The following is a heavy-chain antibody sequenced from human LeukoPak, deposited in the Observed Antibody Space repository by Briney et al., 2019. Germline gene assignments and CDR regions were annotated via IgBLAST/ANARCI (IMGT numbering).Heavy chain of an antibody. V-gene: IGHV1-46*03. CDR3: VRDNSRNSRGWWFDP. CDR2: INPSGTST. CDR1: GFTFTNYY. Sequence: ASVEVSCKASGFTFTNYYMHWVRQAPGQGLEWLGIINPSGTSTNYAQKFRGRVTMTRDTSTSTVYMELSSLRSEDTAVYYCVRDNSRNSRGWWFDPWGQGTLVTVSS. J-gene: IGHJ5*02. D-gene: IGHD2/OR15-2a*01.